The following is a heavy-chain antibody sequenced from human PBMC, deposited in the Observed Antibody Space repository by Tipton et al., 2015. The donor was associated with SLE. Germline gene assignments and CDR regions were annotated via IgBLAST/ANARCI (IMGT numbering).Heavy chain of an antibody. J-gene: IGHJ5*02. CDR2: IYYSGNT. V-gene: IGHV4-31*03. CDR3: ARHFLEVIKVFGVVRHRMNWFDP. D-gene: IGHD3-3*01. CDR1: GGSISRNGYY. Sequence: TLSLTCTVSGGSISRNGYYWSWIRQHPGKGLEWIGHIYYSGNTYYNPSLKSRVSMSLDTSKNQFSLRLSSVTAADTAVYYCARHFLEVIKVFGVVRHRMNWFDPWGQGTLVTVSA.